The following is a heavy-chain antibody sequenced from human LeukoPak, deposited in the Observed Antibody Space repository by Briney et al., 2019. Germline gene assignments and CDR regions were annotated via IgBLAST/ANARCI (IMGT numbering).Heavy chain of an antibody. CDR2: ISSSGSTI. CDR1: GFTFSDYY. D-gene: IGHD3-22*01. Sequence: GGSLRLSCAASGFTFSDYYMSWIRQAPGKGLEWVSYISSSGSTIYYADSAKGRFTISRDNAKNSLCLQMTRLRAEDTAVYYCARVHYFDSSGYYRYYGMDVWGQGTTVTVSS. CDR3: ARVHYFDSSGYYRYYGMDV. J-gene: IGHJ6*02. V-gene: IGHV3-11*01.